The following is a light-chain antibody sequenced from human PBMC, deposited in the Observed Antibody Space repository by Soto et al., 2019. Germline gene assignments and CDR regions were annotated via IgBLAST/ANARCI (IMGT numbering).Light chain of an antibody. J-gene: IGLJ2*01. V-gene: IGLV1-51*01. CDR3: ATWDSSLHVLV. CDR1: GSNIGNGY. CDR2: DNY. Sequence: QSVLTQPPSVSAAPSQRVTISCSGSGSNIGNGYVSWYQQLPGKAPKLLIYDNYKRPSGIPDRFSGSKSGSSATLAIIGLQTGDGADYYCATWDSSLHVLVFGGGTKLTVL.